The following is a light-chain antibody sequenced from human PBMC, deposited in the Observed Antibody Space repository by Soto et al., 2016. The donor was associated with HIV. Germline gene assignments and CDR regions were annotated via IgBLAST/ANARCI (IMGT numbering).Light chain of an antibody. V-gene: IGKV1-9*01. Sequence: DIQMTQSPSSLSASVGDRVTITCRAGQSISSYLNWYQQKPGKAPKLLIYAASSLQSGVPSRFSGSGSGTEFTLTISSLQPEDFATYYCQQLNSYPPFGPGTKVDIK. J-gene: IGKJ3*01. CDR2: AAS. CDR1: QSISSY. CDR3: QQLNSYPP.